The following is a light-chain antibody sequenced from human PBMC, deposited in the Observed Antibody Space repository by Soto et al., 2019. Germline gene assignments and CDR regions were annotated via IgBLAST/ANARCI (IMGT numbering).Light chain of an antibody. Sequence: DIQMTQSPSSLSASLGDRVTITCQASQDISNYLNWYQQKPGKAPKLLIYDASNLETGVPSRFSGSGSGTDSTFTISSLQPEDIETYYCQQYDNLPRTFGQGTKVDIK. CDR3: QQYDNLPRT. CDR2: DAS. CDR1: QDISNY. V-gene: IGKV1-33*01. J-gene: IGKJ1*01.